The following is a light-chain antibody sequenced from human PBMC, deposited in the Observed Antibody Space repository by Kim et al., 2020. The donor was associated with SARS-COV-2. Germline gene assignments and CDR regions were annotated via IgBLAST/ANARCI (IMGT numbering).Light chain of an antibody. CDR2: EEN. V-gene: IGLV6-57*03. CDR3: QSYDSSNVV. CDR1: GGCRGINY. J-gene: IGLJ3*02. Sequence: SGTCCCTRSGGCRGINYVEWYQQRPCRAPTTVIDEENRRPSGVPASFSGSIESSSNSASLTFSGLKTEDEADYYCQSYDSSNVVFGGGTKLTVL.